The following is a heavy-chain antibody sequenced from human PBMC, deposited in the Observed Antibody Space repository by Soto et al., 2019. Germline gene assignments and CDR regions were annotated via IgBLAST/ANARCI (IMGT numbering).Heavy chain of an antibody. Sequence: ASVKVSCKASGYTFTSYGISWVRQAPGQGLEWMGIINPSGGSTSYAQKFQGRVTMTRDTSTSTVYMELSSLRSEDTAVYYCARSGYSSGWYYYYGMDVWGQGTTVTVSS. V-gene: IGHV1-46*01. CDR3: ARSGYSSGWYYYYGMDV. CDR1: GYTFTSYG. D-gene: IGHD6-19*01. CDR2: INPSGGST. J-gene: IGHJ6*02.